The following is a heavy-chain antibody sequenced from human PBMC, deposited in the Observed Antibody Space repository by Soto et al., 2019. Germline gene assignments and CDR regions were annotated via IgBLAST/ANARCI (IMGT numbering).Heavy chain of an antibody. J-gene: IGHJ3*02. V-gene: IGHV1-18*04. CDR3: ARDPAVVTPAAFDI. CDR1: GYTVTSSG. Sequence: APVKVSCKASGYTVTSSGISWVQQAPGQGLEWMGWISAYNGNTNYGQKLQARVTMTTDTSPSTAYMQLRSLRSQDTALHYCARDPAVVTPAAFDIWGQGTMVTV. D-gene: IGHD2-21*02. CDR2: ISAYNGNT.